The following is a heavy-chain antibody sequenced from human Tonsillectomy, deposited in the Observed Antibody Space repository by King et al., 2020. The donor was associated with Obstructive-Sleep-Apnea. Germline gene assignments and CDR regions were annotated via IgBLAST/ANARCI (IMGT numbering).Heavy chain of an antibody. Sequence: VQLVESGGGVVKPGRSVKLSCEASGFIFSSYGMNWVRQDPGKGMECVSFNQFNRSNQYYADLVKGRFNISSDNSKNTLYLQMNSLRAEDTAVYYCAKETEFCSGGSCYSDYFDYWGQGTLVTVSS. J-gene: IGHJ4*02. CDR1: GFIFSSYG. CDR2: NQFNRSNQ. D-gene: IGHD2-15*01. CDR3: AKETEFCSGGSCYSDYFDY. V-gene: IGHV3-30*02.